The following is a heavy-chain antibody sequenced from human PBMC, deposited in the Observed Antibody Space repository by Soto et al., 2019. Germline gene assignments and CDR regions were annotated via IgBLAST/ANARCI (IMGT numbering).Heavy chain of an antibody. J-gene: IGHJ4*02. V-gene: IGHV4-34*01. CDR3: ARRYSGYDFDF. Sequence: QVQLQQWGAGLLKPSESLSLTCAVYGGSFSNYYWSWIRQPPGKGLEWIGEIDHSGSTNYNPSLKSRVTISVDTSKNQFSLKLSSVTAADTAVYYCARRYSGYDFDFWGQGTLVTVPS. CDR2: IDHSGST. D-gene: IGHD5-12*01. CDR1: GGSFSNYY.